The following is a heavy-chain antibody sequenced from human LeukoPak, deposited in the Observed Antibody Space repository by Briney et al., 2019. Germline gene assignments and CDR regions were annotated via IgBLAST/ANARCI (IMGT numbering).Heavy chain of an antibody. D-gene: IGHD3-22*01. CDR1: GFTFSSYN. J-gene: IGHJ4*02. V-gene: IGHV3-64*01. CDR3: ARGSRNYYDSSGYYYY. CDR2: ISSNGGST. Sequence: GGSLRLSCAASGFTFSSYNMNWVRQAPGKGLEYVSAISSNGGSTYYANSVKGRFTISRGNSKNTLYLQMGSLRAEDMAVYYCARGSRNYYDSSGYYYYWGQGTLVTVSS.